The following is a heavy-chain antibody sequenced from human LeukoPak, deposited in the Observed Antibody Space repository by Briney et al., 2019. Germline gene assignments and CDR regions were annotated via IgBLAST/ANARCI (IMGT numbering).Heavy chain of an antibody. CDR1: GFTFSNYD. J-gene: IGHJ4*02. V-gene: IGHV3-48*02. CDR2: ITSSSGTM. D-gene: IGHD4-17*01. Sequence: GGSLRLSYAASGFTFSNYDMNWVRQPPGKGLEWVSYITSSSGTMSYADSVKGRFTISRDNAKNSLYLQMNSLRDEDTAVYYCARPTTVTLDYWGQGTLVTVSS. CDR3: ARPTTVTLDY.